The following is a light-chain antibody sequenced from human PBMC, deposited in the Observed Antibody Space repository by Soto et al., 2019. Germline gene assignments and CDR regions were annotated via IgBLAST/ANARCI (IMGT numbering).Light chain of an antibody. CDR1: QSVSIY. Sequence: DIQMTQSPSSLSVSVGDRVTITCRASQSVSIYLNWYQQKPGRSPNLLIYATSNLQSGVPSRFSASGSGTDFTLTISGLQPEDFAIYYCQQSHSLPWTFGQGTKVDIK. CDR2: ATS. V-gene: IGKV1-39*01. CDR3: QQSHSLPWT. J-gene: IGKJ1*01.